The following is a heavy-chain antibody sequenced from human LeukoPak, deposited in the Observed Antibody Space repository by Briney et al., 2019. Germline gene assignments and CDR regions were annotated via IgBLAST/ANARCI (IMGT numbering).Heavy chain of an antibody. D-gene: IGHD2-2*01. J-gene: IGHJ4*02. V-gene: IGHV3-48*02. Sequence: GGSLRLSCAASGFTFSNYSMNWVRQAPGKGLEWVSWISSTSTTIYYADSVKGRFTISRDNAKNSLDLQMNSLRDEDTAVYYCARPSRSTGPAYWGQGTLVTVSS. CDR2: ISSTSTTI. CDR3: ARPSRSTGPAY. CDR1: GFTFSNYS.